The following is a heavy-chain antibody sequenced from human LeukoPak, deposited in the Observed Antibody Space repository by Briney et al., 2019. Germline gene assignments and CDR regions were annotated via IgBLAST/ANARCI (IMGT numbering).Heavy chain of an antibody. CDR2: MNPNSGNT. CDR1: GYTFTSYD. CDR3: ARGGILGGDFWSGYYSYYYYGMDV. V-gene: IGHV1-8*01. D-gene: IGHD3-3*01. Sequence: ASVKVSCKASGYTFTSYDINWVRQATGQGLELMGWMNPNSGNTGYAQKFQGRVTMTRNTSISTAYMELSSLRSEDTAVYYCARGGILGGDFWSGYYSYYYYGMDVWGQGTTVTVSS. J-gene: IGHJ6*02.